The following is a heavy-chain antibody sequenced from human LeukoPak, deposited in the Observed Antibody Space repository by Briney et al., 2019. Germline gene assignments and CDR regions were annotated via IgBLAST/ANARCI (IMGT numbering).Heavy chain of an antibody. Sequence: PGRSLRLSCAASGFTFSTYAMHWVRQAPGKGLEWVAVISYDGSNKYYADSVKGRFTISRGNSKNTLYLQMNSLRAEDTAMYYCARDKYSGYGNNWFDPWGQGTLVTVSS. CDR2: ISYDGSNK. CDR3: ARDKYSGYGNNWFDP. J-gene: IGHJ5*02. V-gene: IGHV3-30-3*01. D-gene: IGHD5-12*01. CDR1: GFTFSTYA.